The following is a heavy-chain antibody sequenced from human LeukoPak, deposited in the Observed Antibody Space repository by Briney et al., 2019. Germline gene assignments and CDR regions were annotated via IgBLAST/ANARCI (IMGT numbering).Heavy chain of an antibody. J-gene: IGHJ6*03. CDR2: IKADGGEK. CDR1: GFTFSTYW. CDR3: ATLADLLTGYVPHPNYFYYMDV. V-gene: IGHV3-7*03. Sequence: QSGGSLRLSCAASGFTFSTYWMNWFRQTPGKGLEWVAKIKADGGEKDHVASVKGRFTISRDNAKNSLYLQMNSLRVEDTAVYYCATLADLLTGYVPHPNYFYYMDVWGKGTAVTVSS. D-gene: IGHD3-9*01.